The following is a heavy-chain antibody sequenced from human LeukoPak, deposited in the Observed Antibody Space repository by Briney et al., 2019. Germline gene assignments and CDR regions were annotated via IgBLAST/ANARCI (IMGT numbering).Heavy chain of an antibody. V-gene: IGHV4-39*01. CDR2: IYYSGGT. CDR1: GGSISSSSYY. CDR3: ASRHGGYY. Sequence: SETLSLTCTVSGGSISSSSYYWGWIRQPPGKGLEWIGSIYYSGGTFYSPSLKSRVTMSVDTSKNQFSLKLSSVTAADTAVYYCASRHGGYYWGQGTLVTVSS. J-gene: IGHJ4*02. D-gene: IGHD2-15*01.